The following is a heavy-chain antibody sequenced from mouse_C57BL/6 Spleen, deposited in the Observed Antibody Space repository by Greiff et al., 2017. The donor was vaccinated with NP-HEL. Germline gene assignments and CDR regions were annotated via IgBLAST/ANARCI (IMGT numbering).Heavy chain of an antibody. Sequence: SAPGIDFSRYWMSWVRRAPGKGLEWIGEINPDSSTINYAPSLKDKFIISRDNAKNTLYLQMSKVRSEDTALYYCARPHYYGSSYAYFDVWGTGTTVTVSS. CDR1: GIDFSRYW. V-gene: IGHV4-1*01. J-gene: IGHJ1*03. D-gene: IGHD1-1*01. CDR2: INPDSSTI. CDR3: ARPHYYGSSYAYFDV.